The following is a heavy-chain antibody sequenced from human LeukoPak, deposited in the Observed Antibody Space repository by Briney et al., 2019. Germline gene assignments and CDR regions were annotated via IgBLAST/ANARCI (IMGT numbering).Heavy chain of an antibody. J-gene: IGHJ4*02. CDR2: IYHSGST. Sequence: ASETLSLTCTVSGYSISSGYYWGWIRQPPGKGLEWIGSIYHSGSTYYNPSLKSRVTISVDTSKNQFSLKLSSVTAADTAVYYCASGGYYSYYFDYWGQGTLVTVSS. D-gene: IGHD3-22*01. CDR1: GYSISSGYY. CDR3: ASGGYYSYYFDY. V-gene: IGHV4-38-2*02.